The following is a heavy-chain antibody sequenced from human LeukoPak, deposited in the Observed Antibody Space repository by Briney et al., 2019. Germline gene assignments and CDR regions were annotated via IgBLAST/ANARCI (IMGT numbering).Heavy chain of an antibody. CDR3: ASGGLGGYSSSWLDTWDY. CDR1: GGTFISYA. V-gene: IGHV1-69*13. Sequence: ASVKVSRKASGGTFISYAISWVRQAPGQGLEWMGGIIPIFGTANYAQKFQGRVTITADESPSTAYMELSSLRSEDTAVYYCASGGLGGYSSSWLDTWDYWGQGTLVTVSS. CDR2: IIPIFGTA. D-gene: IGHD6-13*01. J-gene: IGHJ4*02.